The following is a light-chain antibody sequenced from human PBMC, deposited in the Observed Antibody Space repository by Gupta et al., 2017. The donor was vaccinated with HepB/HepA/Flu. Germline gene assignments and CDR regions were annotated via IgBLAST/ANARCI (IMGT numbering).Light chain of an antibody. J-gene: IGLJ2*01. CDR1: SGHKHYA. Sequence: QLVVTQSPYASASLGASVKLTCTLSSGHKHYAIALHQQQPEKVPPFLMMLNSDGSHKKGDGISVCFSGSSSAAALSLTISSRQAADDYYYYSQTWITGIEVFGGGTKPTVL. CDR3: QTWITGIEV. CDR2: LNSDGSH. V-gene: IGLV4-69*01.